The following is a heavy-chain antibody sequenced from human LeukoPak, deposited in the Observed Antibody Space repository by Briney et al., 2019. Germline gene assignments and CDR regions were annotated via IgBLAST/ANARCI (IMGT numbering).Heavy chain of an antibody. CDR1: GGTFRSAA. D-gene: IGHD1-1*01. CDR2: IILMFGTT. V-gene: IGHV1-69*01. J-gene: IGHJ4*02. CDR3: TRDEYKGSATFNY. Sequence: ASVKVSCKASGGTFRSAAMSWVRQAPGQGLEWVGHIILMFGTTTYAQKFQGRVTISADESTTTVYMELSSLTSADTAIYYCTRDEYKGSATFNYWGQGTQVIVSS.